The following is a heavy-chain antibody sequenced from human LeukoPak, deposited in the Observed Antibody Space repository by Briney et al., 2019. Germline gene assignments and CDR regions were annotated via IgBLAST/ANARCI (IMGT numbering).Heavy chain of an antibody. J-gene: IGHJ4*02. CDR3: ATSRNDYGGTKALDY. V-gene: IGHV1-8*02. CDR1: GYTFTSYD. D-gene: IGHD4-23*01. Sequence: VASVKVSCKASGYTFTSYDINWVRQATGQGLEWMGGMNPNSGNTGYAQKFQGRVTMTEDTSTDTAYMELSSLRSEDTAVYYCATSRNDYGGTKALDYWGQGTLVTVSS. CDR2: MNPNSGNT.